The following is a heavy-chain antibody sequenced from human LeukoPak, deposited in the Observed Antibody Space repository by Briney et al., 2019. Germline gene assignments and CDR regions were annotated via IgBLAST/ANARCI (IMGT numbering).Heavy chain of an antibody. Sequence: GGSLRLSCAASGFTYSIYDMSWVRQAPGKGLEWVSAISGSGGSTYYADSVKGRFTISRDNSKNTLYLQMNSLRAEDTAVYYCARAANINTILDYWGQGTLVTVSS. J-gene: IGHJ4*02. CDR3: ARAANINTILDY. D-gene: IGHD2-21*01. CDR1: GFTYSIYD. V-gene: IGHV3-23*01. CDR2: ISGSGGST.